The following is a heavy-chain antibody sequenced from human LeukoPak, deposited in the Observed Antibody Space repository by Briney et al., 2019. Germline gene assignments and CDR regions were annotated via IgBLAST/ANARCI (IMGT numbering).Heavy chain of an antibody. CDR3: ARGVGYDFWSGYLN. CDR2: ISSSSSYI. J-gene: IGHJ4*02. V-gene: IGHV3-21*01. CDR1: GFTFSSYS. Sequence: GGSLRLSCAASGFTFSSYSMNWVRQAPGKGLGWASSISSSSSYIYYADSVKGRFTISRDNAKNSLYLQMNSLRAEDTAVYYCARGVGYDFWSGYLNWGQGTLVTVSS. D-gene: IGHD3-3*01.